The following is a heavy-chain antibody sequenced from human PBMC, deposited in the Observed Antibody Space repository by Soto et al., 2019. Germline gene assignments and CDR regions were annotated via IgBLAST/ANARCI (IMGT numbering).Heavy chain of an antibody. D-gene: IGHD3-9*01. CDR3: ARVNEVLTGGYDL. CDR2: IWPDGAT. J-gene: IGHJ5*02. Sequence: QVQLQESGPGLVKPSATLSLTCTVSGGSLSRHSWTWMRQSPGKGLAWIGYIWPDGATNYNPSLRSRVTMSVDSSKSQFSLKVRIMTAADTAVYFCARVNEVLTGGYDLLGQGTLVTVSA. V-gene: IGHV4-4*09. CDR1: GGSLSRHS.